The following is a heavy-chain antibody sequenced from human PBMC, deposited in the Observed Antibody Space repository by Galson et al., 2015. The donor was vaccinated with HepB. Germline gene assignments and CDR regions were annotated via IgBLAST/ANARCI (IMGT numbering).Heavy chain of an antibody. CDR2: IYSTMTT. Sequence: TLSLTCTVSGASISSVAYYWSWIRQSAGKKLEWIGRIYSTMTTNYNPSLKSQVTMSIDTSKNQFSLKLTSVTAADTAVYYCARDASDSHYDWNDSHYFDSWGQGALVIVSS. CDR1: GASISSVAYY. CDR3: ARDASDSHYDWNDSHYFDS. J-gene: IGHJ4*02. D-gene: IGHD1-20*01. V-gene: IGHV4-61*02.